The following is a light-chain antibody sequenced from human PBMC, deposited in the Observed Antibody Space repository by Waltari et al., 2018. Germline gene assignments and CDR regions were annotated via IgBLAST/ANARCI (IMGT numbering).Light chain of an antibody. V-gene: IGLV2-23*01. CDR3: CSYAGSSTYV. CDR2: EGS. CDR1: SIDVGSYNL. J-gene: IGLJ1*01. Sequence: QSALTQPASVSGSPGQSITISCTVTSIDVGSYNLVSWYQQHPGKAPKLMIYEGSKRPSGVSNRLSGSKSGNTASLTISGLQAEDEADYYCCSYAGSSTYVFGTGTKVTVL.